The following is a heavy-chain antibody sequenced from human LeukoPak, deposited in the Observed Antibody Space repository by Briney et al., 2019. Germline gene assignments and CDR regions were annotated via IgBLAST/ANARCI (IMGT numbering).Heavy chain of an antibody. D-gene: IGHD5-18*01. V-gene: IGHV4-61*01. CDR2: IYYNGDT. Sequence: SETLSLACTVSGGSVSNSLYCWSWIRQPPGKGLEWIGYIYYNGDTNYNPSLKSRVIISIDTSSNQFSLRLNSMTAADTAVYYCARVLRAASWRSYDYWGQGSLVTVSS. CDR1: GGSVSNSLYC. CDR3: ARVLRAASWRSYDY. J-gene: IGHJ4*02.